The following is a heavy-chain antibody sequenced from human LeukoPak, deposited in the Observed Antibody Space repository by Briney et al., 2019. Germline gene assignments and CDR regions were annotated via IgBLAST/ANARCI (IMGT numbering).Heavy chain of an antibody. D-gene: IGHD3-22*01. J-gene: IGHJ5*02. Sequence: ASVKVSCKASGYTFTSYYMHWVRQAPGQGLEWMGIINPSGGSTSYAQKFQGRVTMTRDTSTSTVYMELSSLRSEDTAVYYCARGRVTYYYDSSGYGEFDPWGQGTPVTVSS. CDR1: GYTFTSYY. CDR2: INPSGGST. CDR3: ARGRVTYYYDSSGYGEFDP. V-gene: IGHV1-46*01.